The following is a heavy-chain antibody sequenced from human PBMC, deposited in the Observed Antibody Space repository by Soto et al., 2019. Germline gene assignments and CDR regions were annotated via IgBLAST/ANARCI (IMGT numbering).Heavy chain of an antibody. CDR3: ARERANYYYFMDV. CDR1: GFTFSSFG. Sequence: GGSLRLCCAASGFTFSSFGMHWVRQAPGKGLEWVAVVWYDGSNKYYIDSVQGRFNISRDNSKNTLYLQMNSLRAEDTATYYCARERANYYYFMDVWGKGTTVTVSS. V-gene: IGHV3-33*01. J-gene: IGHJ6*03. CDR2: VWYDGSNK.